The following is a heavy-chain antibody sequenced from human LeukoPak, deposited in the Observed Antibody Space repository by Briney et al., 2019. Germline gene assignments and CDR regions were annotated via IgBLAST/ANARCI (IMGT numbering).Heavy chain of an antibody. Sequence: SETLSLTCTVSGGSISSYYWSWIRQPPGKGLEWIGYIYYSGSTNYNPSLKSRVTISVDTSKNQFSLKLSSVTAADTAVFYCARDLRGYGMDVWGQGTTVTVSS. D-gene: IGHD1-26*01. CDR2: IYYSGST. CDR1: GGSISSYY. CDR3: ARDLRGYGMDV. V-gene: IGHV4-59*01. J-gene: IGHJ6*02.